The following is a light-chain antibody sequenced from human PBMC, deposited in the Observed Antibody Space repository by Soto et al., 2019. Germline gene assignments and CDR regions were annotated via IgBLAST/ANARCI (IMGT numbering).Light chain of an antibody. CDR3: QQGFNTPNT. Sequence: DIQMTQSPSSLSASVGDRVTNTCRASQSINNCLNWYQQKPGKAPNLLIYAASSLQSGVPSRFSGSGSGTHFTLTISSLQPEDFATYYCQQGFNTPNTFGPGTKVDIK. V-gene: IGKV1-39*01. J-gene: IGKJ3*01. CDR1: QSINNC. CDR2: AAS.